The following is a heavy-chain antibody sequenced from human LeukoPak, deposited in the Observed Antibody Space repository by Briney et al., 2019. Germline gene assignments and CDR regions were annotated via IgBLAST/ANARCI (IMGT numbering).Heavy chain of an antibody. Sequence: ASVKVSCKASGYTFTSYYMHWVRQAPGQGLEWMGVIIPSGGSTIYAQKFQGRVTMTRDTSTSTVYMELSSLRSEDTAVYYCARELYPYSGDYDYWGQGTLVTVSS. CDR2: IIPSGGST. J-gene: IGHJ4*02. V-gene: IGHV1-46*01. CDR3: ARELYPYSGDYDY. D-gene: IGHD6-19*01. CDR1: GYTFTSYY.